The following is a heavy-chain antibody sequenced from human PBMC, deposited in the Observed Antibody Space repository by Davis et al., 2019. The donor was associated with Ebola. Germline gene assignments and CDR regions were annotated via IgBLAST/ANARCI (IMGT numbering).Heavy chain of an antibody. Sequence: ASVKVSCMASGYTFTSYGIIRVRQAPGQGLEWMGWISAYNGNTNYAQKLQGRVTMTRDTSTSTVYMELSSLRSEDTAVYYCARRVGARSGFDYWGQGTLVTVSS. D-gene: IGHD1-26*01. CDR2: ISAYNGNT. V-gene: IGHV1-18*01. J-gene: IGHJ4*02. CDR3: ARRVGARSGFDY. CDR1: GYTFTSYG.